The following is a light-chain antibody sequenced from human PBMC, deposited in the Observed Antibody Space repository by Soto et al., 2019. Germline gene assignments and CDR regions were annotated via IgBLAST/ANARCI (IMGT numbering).Light chain of an antibody. Sequence: DIQLTQSPSFLSAPVGDRVTITCRASQGISSYLAWYQQKPRKAPEVLIFGASTLQSGVPSRFSGSGSGTDFTLTISSLQPEDFATYYCQQSYSTPITFGQGTRLEIK. CDR3: QQSYSTPIT. CDR2: GAS. V-gene: IGKV1-39*01. CDR1: QGISSY. J-gene: IGKJ5*01.